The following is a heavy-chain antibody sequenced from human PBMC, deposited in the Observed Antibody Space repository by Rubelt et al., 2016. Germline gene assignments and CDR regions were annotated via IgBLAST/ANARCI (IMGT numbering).Heavy chain of an antibody. D-gene: IGHD6-19*01. V-gene: IGHV4-39*07. CDR3: ARAPGSSGWSNPFDY. Sequence: QLQLQESGPGLVRPSETLSLTCTVSGGSISSSSYYWGWIRQPPGKGLEWIGSIYYSGSTYYNPSLKSRVTISVDTSKNQFSLKLSSVTAADTAVYYCARAPGSSGWSNPFDYWGQGTLVTVSS. J-gene: IGHJ4*02. CDR2: IYYSGST. CDR1: GGSISSSSYY.